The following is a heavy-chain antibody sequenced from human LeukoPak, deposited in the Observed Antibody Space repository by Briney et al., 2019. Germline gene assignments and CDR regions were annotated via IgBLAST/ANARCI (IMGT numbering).Heavy chain of an antibody. CDR1: GFSSYS. CDR3: ARELGYCSGGSCYAYFDS. Sequence: GGSLRLSCAASGFSSYSLNWVRQAPGKGLEWVPSISSGSDYIYYADSVKGRFSISRDTAKNSLFLQMNSLRDEDTAVYYCARELGYCSGGSCYAYFDSWGQGTLVTVSS. V-gene: IGHV3-21*01. CDR2: ISSGSDYI. J-gene: IGHJ4*02. D-gene: IGHD2-15*01.